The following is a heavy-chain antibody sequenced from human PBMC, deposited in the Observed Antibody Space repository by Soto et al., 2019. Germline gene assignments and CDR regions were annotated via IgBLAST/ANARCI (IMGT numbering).Heavy chain of an antibody. CDR3: AKFGRPKDIVGAPGNYYYYGMDV. J-gene: IGHJ6*02. CDR2: ISGSGGST. Sequence: GGSLRLSCAASGFTFSSYAMSWVRQAPGKGLEWVSAISGSGGSTYYADSVKGRFTISRDNSKNTLYLQMNSLRAEDTAVYYCAKFGRPKDIVGAPGNYYYYGMDVWGQGTTVTVSS. D-gene: IGHD1-26*01. V-gene: IGHV3-23*01. CDR1: GFTFSSYA.